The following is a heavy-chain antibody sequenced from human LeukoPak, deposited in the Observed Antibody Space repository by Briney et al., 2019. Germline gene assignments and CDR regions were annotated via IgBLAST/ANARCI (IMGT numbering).Heavy chain of an antibody. CDR1: GFTFSSYA. CDR2: ISGSGGST. V-gene: IGHV3-23*01. CDR3: ATSSWIQLWLPRDDAFDI. D-gene: IGHD5-18*01. J-gene: IGHJ3*02. Sequence: GGSLRLSCAASGFTFSSYAMSWVRQAPGKGLEWVSAISGSGGSTYYADSVKGRFTISRDNSKNTLYLQMNSLRAEDTAVYYCATSSWIQLWLPRDDAFDIWGQGTMVTVSS.